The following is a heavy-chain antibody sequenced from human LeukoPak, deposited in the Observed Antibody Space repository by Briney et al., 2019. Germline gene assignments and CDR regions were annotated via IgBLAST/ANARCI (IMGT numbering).Heavy chain of an antibody. CDR1: GYTFTSYG. J-gene: IGHJ4*02. V-gene: IGHV1-2*02. Sequence: ASVKVSCKASGYTFTSYGISWVRQAPGQGLEWMGWINPNSGGTNYAQKFQGRVTMTRDTSISTAYMELSRLRSDDTAVYYCAREARGAVAGSSFDYWGQGTLVTVSS. D-gene: IGHD6-19*01. CDR2: INPNSGGT. CDR3: AREARGAVAGSSFDY.